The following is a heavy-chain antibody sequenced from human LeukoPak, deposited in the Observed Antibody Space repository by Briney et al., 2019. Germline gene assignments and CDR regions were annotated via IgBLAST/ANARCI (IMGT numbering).Heavy chain of an antibody. CDR1: GYSFTNYF. V-gene: IGHV5-51*01. D-gene: IGHD4-23*01. J-gene: IGHJ4*02. CDR2: ISPGDSDS. CDR3: ATLFDYGGNQYYFDY. Sequence: GESLKISCKGSGYSFTNYFIGWVRQMSGKGLEWMGIISPGDSDSRYSPSFQGHVTISADKSISTAYLEWSSLKASDTAMYYCATLFDYGGNQYYFDYWGQGTLVTVSS.